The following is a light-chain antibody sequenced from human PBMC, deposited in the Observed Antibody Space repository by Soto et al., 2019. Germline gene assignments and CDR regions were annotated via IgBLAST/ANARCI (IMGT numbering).Light chain of an antibody. CDR1: QSVSRR. Sequence: EVVLTQSPGTLSLSPGGRATLSCRASQSVSRRLAWYQQRPGQSPRLLISGASMRASGVPVRFIGSGSGTDFTLTISSLQSVDFAVYSCQQYNNWPWTFGQGTKVDVK. CDR2: GAS. V-gene: IGKV3D-15*01. J-gene: IGKJ1*01. CDR3: QQYNNWPWT.